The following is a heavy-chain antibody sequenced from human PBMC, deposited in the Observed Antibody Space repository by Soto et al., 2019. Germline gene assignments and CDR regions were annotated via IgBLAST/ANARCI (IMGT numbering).Heavy chain of an antibody. Sequence: SVKVSCKASGYTFTGYYMHWVRQAPGQGLEWMGRIIPILGIANYAQKFQGRVTITADNSKNTLYLQMNSLRAEDTAVYYCARDPLWGTAMVLWYFDLWGRGTLVTVSS. CDR1: GYTFTGYY. CDR2: IIPILGIA. V-gene: IGHV1-69*04. CDR3: ARDPLWGTAMVLWYFDL. D-gene: IGHD5-18*01. J-gene: IGHJ2*01.